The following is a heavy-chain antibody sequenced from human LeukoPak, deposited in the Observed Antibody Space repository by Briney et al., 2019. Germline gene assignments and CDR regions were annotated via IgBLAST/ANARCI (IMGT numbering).Heavy chain of an antibody. J-gene: IGHJ4*02. CDR3: ARDVWGSYSTGSYLDY. V-gene: IGHV3-7*01. Sequence: GGSLRLSCAASGFPFTNYWMSWVRQAPGKGLEWVANVKEDGSVMYYADSLRGRFTISRDSAQNSVYLQMDNLSAEDTAVYFCARDVWGSYSTGSYLDYWGQGALVTVSS. CDR2: VKEDGSVM. D-gene: IGHD6-19*01. CDR1: GFPFTNYW.